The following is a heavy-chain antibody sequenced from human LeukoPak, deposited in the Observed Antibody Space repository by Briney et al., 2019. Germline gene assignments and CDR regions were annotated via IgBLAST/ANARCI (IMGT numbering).Heavy chain of an antibody. CDR2: IYTSGST. D-gene: IGHD1-26*01. CDR1: GGSISSYY. J-gene: IGHJ4*02. Sequence: SETLSLTCTVSGGSISSYYWSWIRQPAGKGLEWIGRIYTSGSTNYNPSLKSRVTMSVDTYTNQFSLKLSSVTAADTAVYYCAREARSGSYFDYWGQGTLVTVSS. V-gene: IGHV4-4*07. CDR3: AREARSGSYFDY.